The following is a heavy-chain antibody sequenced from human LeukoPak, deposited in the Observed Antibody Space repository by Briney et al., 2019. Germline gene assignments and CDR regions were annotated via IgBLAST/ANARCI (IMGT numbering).Heavy chain of an antibody. Sequence: GASVKVSCKASGYTFTSYGISWVRQAPGQGLEWMRWISAYNGNTNYAQKLQGRVTMTTDTSTSTAYMDLRSLRSDDTAVYYCARGGDSSGWYVFDYWGQGTLVTVSS. J-gene: IGHJ4*02. D-gene: IGHD6-19*01. CDR2: ISAYNGNT. CDR1: GYTFTSYG. CDR3: ARGGDSSGWYVFDY. V-gene: IGHV1-18*01.